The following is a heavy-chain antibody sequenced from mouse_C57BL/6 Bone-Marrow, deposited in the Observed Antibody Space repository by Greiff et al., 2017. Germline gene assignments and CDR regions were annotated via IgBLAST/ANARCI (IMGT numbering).Heavy chain of an antibody. D-gene: IGHD1-1*01. J-gene: IGHJ1*03. CDR3: ASYYGSSYPSYWYFDV. CDR1: GYTFTSYW. V-gene: IGHV1-64*01. Sequence: VQLQQPGAELVKPGASVKLSCKASGYTFTSYWMHWVKQRPGQGLEWIGMIHPNSGSTNYNENFKSKATLTVDKSSSTAYMQLSSLTSEDSAVYYCASYYGSSYPSYWYFDVWGTGTTVTVSS. CDR2: IHPNSGST.